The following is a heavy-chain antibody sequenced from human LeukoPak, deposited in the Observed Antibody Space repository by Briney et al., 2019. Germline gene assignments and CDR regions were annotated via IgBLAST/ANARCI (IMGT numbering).Heavy chain of an antibody. CDR3: ARGGQLVRGNWFDP. J-gene: IGHJ5*02. V-gene: IGHV4-59*12. D-gene: IGHD6-6*01. CDR1: GGSISSYY. Sequence: SETLSLTCTVSGGSISSYYWSWIRQPPGKGLEWIGYIYYSGSTYYNPSLKSRVTISVDTSKNQFSLKLSSVTAADTAVYYCARGGQLVRGNWFDPWGQGTLVTVSS. CDR2: IYYSGST.